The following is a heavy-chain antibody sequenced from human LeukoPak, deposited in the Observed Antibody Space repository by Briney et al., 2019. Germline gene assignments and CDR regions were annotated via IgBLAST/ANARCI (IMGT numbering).Heavy chain of an antibody. D-gene: IGHD6-19*01. CDR2: IYYSGSA. V-gene: IGHV4-39*02. J-gene: IGHJ4*02. Sequence: SETLSLTCTVSGGSLTNDSYYWAWIRQPPGKGLEWIGSIYYSGSAYYNPSLKSRVTISVDTSKNQFSLKLTSVTAADTALYYCARERSGWFFSNWGQGTLVTVSS. CDR1: GGSLTNDSYY. CDR3: ARERSGWFFSN.